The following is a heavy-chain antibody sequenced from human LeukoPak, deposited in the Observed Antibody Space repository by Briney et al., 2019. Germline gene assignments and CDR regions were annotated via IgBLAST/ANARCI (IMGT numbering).Heavy chain of an antibody. J-gene: IGHJ4*02. V-gene: IGHV3-15*01. CDR3: TGSNWVTNDY. CDR1: GFTFSKAW. D-gene: IGHD6-13*01. CDR2: IKSKTKGGTT. Sequence: GGSLRLSCAASGFTFSKAWMSWVRQAPGKGLEWVGRIKSKTKGGTTDYAAPVKGRFTISRDDSKNTLYLEMNTLKTEDTAVYYCTGSNWVTNDYWGQGTLVTVSS.